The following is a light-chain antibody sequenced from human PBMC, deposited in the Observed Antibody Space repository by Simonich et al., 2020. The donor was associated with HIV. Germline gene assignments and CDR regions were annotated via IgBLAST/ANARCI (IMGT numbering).Light chain of an antibody. J-gene: IGKJ3*01. Sequence: DVVMTQSPLSLPVTLGQPASISCRSSQSLVHSDGKTYLNWFQQRPGKSPRRLIYKVSNRDSGVPNRFSGSGSGTDFTLKISRVEAEDVGVYYCMQGTHWPPFTFGPGTKVEIK. CDR1: QSLVHSDGKTY. CDR3: MQGTHWPPFT. V-gene: IGKV2-30*02. CDR2: KVS.